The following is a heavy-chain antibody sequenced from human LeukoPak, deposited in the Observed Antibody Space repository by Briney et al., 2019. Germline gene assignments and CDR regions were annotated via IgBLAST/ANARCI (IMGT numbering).Heavy chain of an antibody. CDR3: ARDSLRITFGGVIGTFDY. J-gene: IGHJ4*02. V-gene: IGHV3-20*04. CDR2: INWNGGST. CDR1: GFTFDDYG. D-gene: IGHD3-16*02. Sequence: GGSLRLSCAASGFTFDDYGMSWVRQAPGKGLEWVSGINWNGGSTGYADSVKGRFTISRDNAKSSLYLQMNSLRAEDTALYYCARDSLRITFGGVIGTFDYWGQGTLVTVSS.